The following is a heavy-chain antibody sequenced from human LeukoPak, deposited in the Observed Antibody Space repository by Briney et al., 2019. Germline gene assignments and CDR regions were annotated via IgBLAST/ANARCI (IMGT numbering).Heavy chain of an antibody. CDR2: ISAYNGNT. D-gene: IGHD6-19*01. V-gene: IGHV1-18*04. CDR1: GYTFNTYG. Sequence: GASVKVSCKASGYTFNTYGNNLVRLAPGQGLEWTGGISAYNGNTNYAQNFQGRITLTTDTSTSTAYMELTSLRFDDTAVYYCARDGRQWVPLNWFDPWGQGTLVIVSS. CDR3: ARDGRQWVPLNWFDP. J-gene: IGHJ5*02.